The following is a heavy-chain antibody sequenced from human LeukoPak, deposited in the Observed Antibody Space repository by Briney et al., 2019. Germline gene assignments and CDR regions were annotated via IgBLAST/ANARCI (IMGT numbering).Heavy chain of an antibody. CDR2: ISSSGSTI. CDR1: GFTFSSYE. D-gene: IGHD1-1*01. V-gene: IGHV3-48*03. Sequence: GGSLRLSCAASGFTFSSYEMNWVRQAPGKGLEWLSYISSSGSTIYYADSVKGPFTISRDNAKSSLYLQMNTLRAEDTAVYYCTRERLERHDAFDMWGQGTVVTVSS. CDR3: TRERLERHDAFDM. J-gene: IGHJ3*02.